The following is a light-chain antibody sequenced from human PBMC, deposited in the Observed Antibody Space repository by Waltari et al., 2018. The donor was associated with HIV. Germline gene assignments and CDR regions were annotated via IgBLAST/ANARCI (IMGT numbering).Light chain of an antibody. J-gene: IGLJ1*01. CDR1: GSSIGSNP. V-gene: IGLV1-44*01. CDR2: RNN. Sequence: QSVLTQPPSASGPPGQRVTISCSGRGSSIGSNPLNWYQQLPGTAPKLLIYRNNQRPSGVPDRFSGSKSGTSASLAISGLQSEDEADYYCAAWDDSLNGSYVFGTGTKVTVL. CDR3: AAWDDSLNGSYV.